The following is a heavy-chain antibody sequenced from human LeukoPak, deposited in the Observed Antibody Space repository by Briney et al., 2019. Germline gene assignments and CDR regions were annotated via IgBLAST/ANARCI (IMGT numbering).Heavy chain of an antibody. Sequence: PGRSLRLSCAASGFTFSNYAMSWVRQAPGKGLEWVSVISGNGDSTYYGDSVKGRFTISRDNSENTLYLQMNSLRAEDTAVYYCAKDRGGYSYGSGAFDIWGQGTMVTVSS. CDR3: AKDRGGYSYGSGAFDI. V-gene: IGHV3-23*01. CDR1: GFTFSNYA. J-gene: IGHJ3*02. D-gene: IGHD5-18*01. CDR2: ISGNGDST.